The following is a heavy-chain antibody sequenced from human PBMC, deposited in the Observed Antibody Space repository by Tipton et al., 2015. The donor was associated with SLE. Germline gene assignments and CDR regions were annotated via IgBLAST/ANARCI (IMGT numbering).Heavy chain of an antibody. D-gene: IGHD6-19*01. Sequence: SLRLSCAASGFTFSSYGMHWIRQAPGKGLEWVAVISYDGSNKYYADSVKGRFTISRDNSKNTLYLQMNSLRAEDTAVYYCARTEQWLVRYYWGQGTLVTVSS. CDR2: ISYDGSNK. V-gene: IGHV3-30*19. CDR3: ARTEQWLVRYY. CDR1: GFTFSSYG. J-gene: IGHJ4*02.